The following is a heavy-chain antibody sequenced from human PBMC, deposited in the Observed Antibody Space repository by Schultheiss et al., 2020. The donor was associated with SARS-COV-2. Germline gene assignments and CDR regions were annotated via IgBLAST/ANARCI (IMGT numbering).Heavy chain of an antibody. V-gene: IGHV4-39*01. CDR1: GGSISSSSYY. CDR2: IYYSGST. CDR3: ARLADYDILTGTSAFDY. J-gene: IGHJ4*02. D-gene: IGHD3-9*01. Sequence: SQTLSLTCPVSGGSISSSSYYWGWIRQPPGKGLEWIGSIYYSGSTYYNPSLKSRVTISVDTSKNQFSLKLSSVTAADTAVYYCARLADYDILTGTSAFDYWGQGTLVTVSS.